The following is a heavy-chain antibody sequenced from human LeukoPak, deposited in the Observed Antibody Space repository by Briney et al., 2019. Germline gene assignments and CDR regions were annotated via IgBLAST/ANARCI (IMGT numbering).Heavy chain of an antibody. Sequence: GGSLRLSCAASGFTFSSYWMHWVRQAPGKGLVWVSRINGDGSSTSYADPVKGRFSISRDNTRNTVYMQMNSLRAEDTAVYYCTRGGGTSDYWGQGTLVTVSS. CDR1: GFTFSSYW. J-gene: IGHJ4*02. CDR2: INGDGSST. V-gene: IGHV3-74*01. D-gene: IGHD1-26*01. CDR3: TRGGGTSDY.